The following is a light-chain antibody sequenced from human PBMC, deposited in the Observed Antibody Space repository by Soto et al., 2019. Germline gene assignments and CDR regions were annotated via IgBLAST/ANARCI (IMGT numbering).Light chain of an antibody. CDR2: DAS. Sequence: EIVLTQYPATMSLSPGERATLSCRASQSVSSYLAWYQQRPGQAPRLLIYDASNRATGIPARFSGSGSGTDFTLTISSLEPEDFAVYYCQQRSSWPLSFGGGTNVENK. CDR1: QSVSSY. CDR3: QQRSSWPLS. J-gene: IGKJ4*01. V-gene: IGKV3-11*01.